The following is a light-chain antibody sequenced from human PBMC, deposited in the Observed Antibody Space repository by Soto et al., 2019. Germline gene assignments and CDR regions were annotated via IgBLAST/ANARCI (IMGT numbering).Light chain of an antibody. J-gene: IGLJ2*01. Sequence: QSALTQPASVSGSPGQSITISCTGTSSDVGGYNYVSWYQQHPGIAPKLLIYDVTNRPSGVSNRFSGSKSGNTASLTISGLQAEDEADYYCSSYTSSSTLVFGGGTKVTGL. CDR2: DVT. CDR1: SSDVGGYNY. CDR3: SSYTSSSTLV. V-gene: IGLV2-14*01.